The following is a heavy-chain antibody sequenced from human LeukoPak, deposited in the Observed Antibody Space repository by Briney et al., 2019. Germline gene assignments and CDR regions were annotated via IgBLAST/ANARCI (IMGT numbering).Heavy chain of an antibody. D-gene: IGHD3-10*01. J-gene: IGHJ4*02. Sequence: PGGSLRLSCAASGFTFKNYVMRWVRQAPGKGLEWVSTITGSGGNTYYADSVKGRFTISRDNSKNTLYLQLDSLRAEDTALYYCAQDSYGSNAYRGQGTLVTVSS. CDR1: GFTFKNYV. CDR2: ITGSGGNT. V-gene: IGHV3-23*01. CDR3: AQDSYGSNAY.